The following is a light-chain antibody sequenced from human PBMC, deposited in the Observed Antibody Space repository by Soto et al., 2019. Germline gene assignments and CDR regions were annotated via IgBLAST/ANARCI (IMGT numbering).Light chain of an antibody. Sequence: EIVLTQSPGTLSLSPGERATLSCRASQSVSSSYLAWYQQKPGQAPRLLIYGASSRATGILDRFSGSGSGTDFTLTISRLEPEDFAVYYCQQYGSSRTWTFGQGTKVDIK. J-gene: IGKJ1*01. CDR1: QSVSSSY. V-gene: IGKV3-20*01. CDR2: GAS. CDR3: QQYGSSRTWT.